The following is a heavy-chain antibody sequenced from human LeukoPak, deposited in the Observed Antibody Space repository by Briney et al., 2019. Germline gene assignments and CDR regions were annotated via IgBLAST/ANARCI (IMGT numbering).Heavy chain of an antibody. CDR1: GVSISSGGYY. J-gene: IGHJ5*02. V-gene: IGHV4-31*03. CDR3: ARGGGLTGYYRRDWFDP. D-gene: IGHD3-9*01. CDR2: IYYSGST. Sequence: SQTLSLTCTVSGVSISSGGYYWSWLRQHPGKGMEWIGYIYYSGSTYYNPSLKSRVTISVDTSKNQFSLKLSSVTAADTAVYYCARGGGLTGYYRRDWFDPWGQGTLVTVSS.